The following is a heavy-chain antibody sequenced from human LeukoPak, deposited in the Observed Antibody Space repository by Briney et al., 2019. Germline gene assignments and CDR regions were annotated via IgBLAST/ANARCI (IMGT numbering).Heavy chain of an antibody. CDR3: ARHSDNYRPWLTLNS. J-gene: IGHJ5*02. Sequence: GESLKISCKGSGYSFTSYWIGWVRQMPGKGLEWMGIVYPGDSDTRYSPSFQGQVTISADKSISTAYLQWSSLKASDTAMYYCARHSDNYRPWLTLNSWGQGTLVTVSS. V-gene: IGHV5-51*01. CDR1: GYSFTSYW. D-gene: IGHD1-20*01. CDR2: VYPGDSDT.